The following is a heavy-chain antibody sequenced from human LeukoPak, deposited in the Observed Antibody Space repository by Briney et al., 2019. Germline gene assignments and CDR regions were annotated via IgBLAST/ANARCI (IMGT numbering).Heavy chain of an antibody. Sequence: ASVKVSCKASGYTFTGHYMHWVRQAPGQGLEWMGWINPNRGGTNYAQKFQGRVTMTRDTSISTAYMELSRLRSDDTAVYYCARNVQAAILDAFDIWGRGTMVTVSS. D-gene: IGHD2-2*02. CDR2: INPNRGGT. CDR1: GYTFTGHY. J-gene: IGHJ3*02. V-gene: IGHV1-2*02. CDR3: ARNVQAAILDAFDI.